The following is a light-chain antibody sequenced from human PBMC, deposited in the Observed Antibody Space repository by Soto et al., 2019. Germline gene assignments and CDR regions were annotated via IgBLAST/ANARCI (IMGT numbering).Light chain of an antibody. CDR3: SSYASSDTVI. Sequence: QSVLTQPASVSGSPGQSITISCAGTSSDVGAYNYVSWYQQHPVKAPKLIIYDVSSRPSGISNRFSSSKSGNTASLTISGVQAEDEADYYCSSYASSDTVIFGGGTQLTVL. CDR1: SSDVGAYNY. J-gene: IGLJ2*01. V-gene: IGLV2-14*01. CDR2: DVS.